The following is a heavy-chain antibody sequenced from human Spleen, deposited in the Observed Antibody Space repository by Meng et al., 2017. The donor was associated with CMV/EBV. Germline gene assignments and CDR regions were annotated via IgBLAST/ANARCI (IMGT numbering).Heavy chain of an antibody. V-gene: IGHV1-2*02. D-gene: IGHD5-24*01. CDR3: ARDENGYNGQDF. J-gene: IGHJ4*02. CDR2: INPHTGVT. Sequence: ASVKVSCKASGYTFSDYYIHWVRQAPGQGLEWMGWINPHTGVTVYAQKFQGGVTLTIETSTSTAYMELTSLRSDDTAVYFCARDENGYNGQDFWGQGTLVTVSS. CDR1: GYTFSDYY.